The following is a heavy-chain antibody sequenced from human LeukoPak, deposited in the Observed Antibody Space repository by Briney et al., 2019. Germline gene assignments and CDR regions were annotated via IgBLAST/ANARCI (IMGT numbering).Heavy chain of an antibody. CDR3: AKVLLGANGAFDI. CDR1: GFTFSSYG. D-gene: IGHD1-26*01. Sequence: PGGSLRLSCAASGFTFSSYGMHWVRQAPGKGLEWVAFIRYDGSNKYYADSVKGRFTISRDNSKNTLYLQMNSLRAEDTAVYYCAKVLLGANGAFDIWGQGTMVTVSS. V-gene: IGHV3-30*02. J-gene: IGHJ3*02. CDR2: IRYDGSNK.